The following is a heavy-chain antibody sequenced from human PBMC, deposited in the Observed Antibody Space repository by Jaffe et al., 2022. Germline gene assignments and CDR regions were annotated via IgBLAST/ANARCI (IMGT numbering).Heavy chain of an antibody. Sequence: EVQLLESGGGLVQPGGSLRLSCAASGFTFSSYGMNWVRQAPGKGLEWVSGISGSGGITHYADSVKGRFTISRDNSKNTLYLQMNNLRAEDTAVYYCGRRASVQGLTWVYYYVDVWGKGTTVTVSS. D-gene: IGHD3-10*01. J-gene: IGHJ6*03. CDR3: GRRASVQGLTWVYYYVDV. CDR2: ISGSGGIT. CDR1: GFTFSSYG. V-gene: IGHV3-23*01.